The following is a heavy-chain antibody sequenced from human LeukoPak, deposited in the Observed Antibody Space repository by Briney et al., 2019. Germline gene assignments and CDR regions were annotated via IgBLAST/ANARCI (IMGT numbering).Heavy chain of an antibody. CDR2: IYDSGST. CDR1: GGSVYSGSYY. Sequence: SETLSLTCTVSGGSVYSGSYYWSWIRQPPGKGLEWIGYIYDSGSTNHNPSLKSRVTMSEDTSKNQFSLKLSSVTAADTAVYYCARDLGNWFDPWGQGTLVTVSS. V-gene: IGHV4-61*01. CDR3: ARDLGNWFDP. J-gene: IGHJ5*02.